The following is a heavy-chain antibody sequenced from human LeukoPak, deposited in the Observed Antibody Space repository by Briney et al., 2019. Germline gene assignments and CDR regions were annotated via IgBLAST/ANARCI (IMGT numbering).Heavy chain of an antibody. CDR1: GFTFGAYE. CDR2: ISHIGSAI. CDR3: ARDHMSF. J-gene: IGHJ4*02. V-gene: IGHV3-48*03. D-gene: IGHD3-10*01. Sequence: GGSLRLSCEVSGFTFGAYEVNWVRQAPGKGLEWVSLISHIGSAINYADSVKGRFVISRDNAKNSLFLQMSSLRVEDTATYYCARDHMSFWGRGTLVTVSS.